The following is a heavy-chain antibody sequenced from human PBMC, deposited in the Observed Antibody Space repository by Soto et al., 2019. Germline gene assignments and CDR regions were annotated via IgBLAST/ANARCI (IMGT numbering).Heavy chain of an antibody. CDR1: GGSVNGYY. Sequence: QVHLQQWGAGLLKPSETLSLTCAVYGGSVNGYYWNWIRQHPGKGLEWIGEINHTGGTHYNPSLKSRVTMSVDTSKNQFSLRLSSVTAADTPIYYCATRITGFGLLIPPFDPWGQGTQVTVSS. V-gene: IGHV4-34*02. D-gene: IGHD3-3*01. CDR3: ATRITGFGLLIPPFDP. CDR2: INHTGGT. J-gene: IGHJ5*02.